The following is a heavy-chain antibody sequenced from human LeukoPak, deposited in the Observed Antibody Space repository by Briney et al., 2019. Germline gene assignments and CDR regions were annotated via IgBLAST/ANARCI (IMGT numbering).Heavy chain of an antibody. CDR1: GFTFDDYA. V-gene: IGHV3-9*01. Sequence: GGSLRLSCAASGFTFDDYAMHWVRQAPGKGLEWVSGISWNSGSIGYADSVKGRFTISRDNAESSLYLQMNSLRAEDTAVYYCVRNLAVAGTCFDSWGQGTLVTVSS. J-gene: IGHJ4*02. CDR3: VRNLAVAGTCFDS. CDR2: ISWNSGSI. D-gene: IGHD6-19*01.